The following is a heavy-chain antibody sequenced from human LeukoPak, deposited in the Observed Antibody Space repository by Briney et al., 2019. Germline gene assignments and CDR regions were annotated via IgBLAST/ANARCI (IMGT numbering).Heavy chain of an antibody. CDR3: AKDWGEGDILTGYIDY. D-gene: IGHD3-9*01. Sequence: GGSLRLSCAASGFTFSSYAMSWVRQAPGKGLEWVSAISGSGGSTYYADSVKGRFTISRDNSKNTLYLQMNSLRAEDTAVYYCAKDWGEGDILTGYIDYWGQGTLVTVSS. CDR2: ISGSGGST. CDR1: GFTFSSYA. V-gene: IGHV3-23*01. J-gene: IGHJ4*02.